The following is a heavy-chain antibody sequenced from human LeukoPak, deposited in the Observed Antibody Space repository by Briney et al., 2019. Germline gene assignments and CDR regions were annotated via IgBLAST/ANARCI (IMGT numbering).Heavy chain of an antibody. V-gene: IGHV3-48*03. D-gene: IGHD3-16*01. CDR2: ISSSGSTI. CDR3: ARDRSGGSLDY. CDR1: GFTFISCE. J-gene: IGHJ4*02. Sequence: GGSLRLSCAASGFTFISCEMNWVRQAPGKGLEWVSYISSSGSTIYYADSVKGRFTISRDNAKNSLYLQMNSLRAEDTAVYYCARDRSGGSLDYWGQGTLVTVSS.